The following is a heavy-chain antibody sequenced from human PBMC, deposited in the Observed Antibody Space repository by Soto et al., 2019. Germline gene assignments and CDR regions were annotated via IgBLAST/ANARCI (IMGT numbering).Heavy chain of an antibody. CDR3: ARGDRGAFDN. J-gene: IGHJ3*02. CDR1: GFTFSYYW. Sequence: EVQLVESGGGLVQPGGSLRFSCVASGFTFSYYWMHWVRQGPGKGLVWVSRIHSDGSSTTYADSVKGRFTISRDNAKNTLYLQMNRLRAEATAVYYCARGDRGAFDNWGQGTVVTVSS. D-gene: IGHD1-26*01. CDR2: IHSDGSST. V-gene: IGHV3-74*01.